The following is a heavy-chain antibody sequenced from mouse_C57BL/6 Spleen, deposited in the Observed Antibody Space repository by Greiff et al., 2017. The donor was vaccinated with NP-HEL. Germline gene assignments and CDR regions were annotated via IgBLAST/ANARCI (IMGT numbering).Heavy chain of an antibody. CDR2: IDPNSGGT. D-gene: IGHD1-1*01. CDR1: GYTFTSYW. Sequence: VQLQQPGAELVKPGASVKLSCKASGYTFTSYWMHWVKQRPGRGLEWIGRIDPNSGGTKYNEKFKSKATLTVDKPSSTAYMQLSSLTSDDSAVYYCARERLLRDYYAMDYWGQGTSVTVSS. CDR3: ARERLLRDYYAMDY. V-gene: IGHV1-72*01. J-gene: IGHJ4*01.